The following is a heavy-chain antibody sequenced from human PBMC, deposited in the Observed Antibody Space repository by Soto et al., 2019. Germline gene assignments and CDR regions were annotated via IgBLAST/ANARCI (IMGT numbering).Heavy chain of an antibody. CDR3: ARDIKYYYDSSGYPHDAFDI. D-gene: IGHD3-22*01. CDR1: GYTFTGYY. V-gene: IGHV1-2*02. CDR2: INPNSGGT. J-gene: IGHJ3*02. Sequence: QVQLVQSGAEVKKPGASVKVSCKASGYTFTGYYMHWVRQAPGQGLEWMGWINPNSGGTNYAQKFQGRVTMTRDTYISTAYMELSRLRSDDTAVYYCARDIKYYYDSSGYPHDAFDIWGQGTMVTVSS.